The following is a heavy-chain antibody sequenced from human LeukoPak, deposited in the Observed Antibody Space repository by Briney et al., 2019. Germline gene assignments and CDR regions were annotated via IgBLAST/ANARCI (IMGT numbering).Heavy chain of an antibody. Sequence: GASVKVSCKASGYTFTSYGISWVRQAPGQGLEWMGWISAYNGNTNYAQKLQGRVTMTTDTSTSTAYMELRSLRSNDTAVYYCARAPDIVVVPAAMFWFDPWGQGTLVTVSS. J-gene: IGHJ5*02. D-gene: IGHD2-2*01. CDR1: GYTFTSYG. CDR3: ARAPDIVVVPAAMFWFDP. V-gene: IGHV1-18*01. CDR2: ISAYNGNT.